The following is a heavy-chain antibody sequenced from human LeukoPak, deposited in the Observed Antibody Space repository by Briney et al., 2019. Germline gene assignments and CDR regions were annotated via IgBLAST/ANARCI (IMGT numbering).Heavy chain of an antibody. CDR2: ISSSSSTI. Sequence: SGGSLRLSCAASGFAFSSYSMNWVRQAPGKGLEWVSHISSSSSTIYYADSVKGRFTISRDNAKNSLYLQMNSLRAEDTAVYYCAKDPSSGPNWFDPWGQGTLVTVSS. J-gene: IGHJ5*02. V-gene: IGHV3-48*01. D-gene: IGHD6-19*01. CDR3: AKDPSSGPNWFDP. CDR1: GFAFSSYS.